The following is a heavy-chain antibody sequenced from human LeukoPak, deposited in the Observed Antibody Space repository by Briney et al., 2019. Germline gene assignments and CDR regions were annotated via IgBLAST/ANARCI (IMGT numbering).Heavy chain of an antibody. J-gene: IGHJ6*02. D-gene: IGHD3-16*01. Sequence: GGSLRLSCAASGFTFSSYAMRWVRQAPGKGLEYVSAISSNGGSTYYANSVKGRFTISRDNSKNTLYLQMGSLRAEDMAVYYCARGLAPPYHLDGMDVWGQGTTVTVSS. CDR2: ISSNGGST. CDR1: GFTFSSYA. V-gene: IGHV3-64*01. CDR3: ARGLAPPYHLDGMDV.